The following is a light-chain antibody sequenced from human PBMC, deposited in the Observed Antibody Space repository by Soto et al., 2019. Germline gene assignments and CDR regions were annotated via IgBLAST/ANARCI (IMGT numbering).Light chain of an antibody. CDR1: SSDVGGYNY. V-gene: IGLV2-14*01. CDR2: EVS. J-gene: IGLJ1*01. CDR3: SSYTSSSTLYG. Sequence: QSVLTQPDSVSGSPVQSITISCTGTSSDVGGYNYVSWYQQHPGKAPKLMIYEVSNGPAGVSNRFSGSKSGNTASLTISGHQAEDEADYYCSSYTSSSTLYGFGTGTKGTV.